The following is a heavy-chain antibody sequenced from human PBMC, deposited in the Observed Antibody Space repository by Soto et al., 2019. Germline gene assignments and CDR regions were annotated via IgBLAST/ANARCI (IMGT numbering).Heavy chain of an antibody. J-gene: IGHJ3*02. CDR2: IIPIFGTA. Sequence: ASVEVSCKASGGTFSSYAISWVRQAPGQGLEWMGGIIPIFGTANYAQKFQGRVTITADESTSTAYMELSSLRSEDTAVYYCARELAGEAEYSYGHDAFDIWGQGTMVTVSS. CDR1: GGTFSSYA. CDR3: ARELAGEAEYSYGHDAFDI. V-gene: IGHV1-69*13. D-gene: IGHD5-18*01.